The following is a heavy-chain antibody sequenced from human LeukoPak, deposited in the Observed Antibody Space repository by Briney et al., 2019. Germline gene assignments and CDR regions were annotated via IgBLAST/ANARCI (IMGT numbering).Heavy chain of an antibody. CDR2: ISSSGTTI. V-gene: IGHV3-11*01. J-gene: IGHJ6*03. CDR3: ARDQRMAAAGSYYYYYYMDV. D-gene: IGHD6-13*01. CDR1: GFTFSDYY. Sequence: PGGSLRLSCAASGFTFSDYYMSWIRQAPGKGLECVSYISSSGTTIYYADSVRGRFTISRDNAKNSLYLQMNSLRAEDTALYYCARDQRMAAAGSYYYYYYMDVWGKGTTVTVSS.